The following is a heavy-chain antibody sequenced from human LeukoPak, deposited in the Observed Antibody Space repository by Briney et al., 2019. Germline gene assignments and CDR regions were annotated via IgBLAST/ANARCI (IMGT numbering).Heavy chain of an antibody. CDR3: AREALPYSSSWYLPGFDY. J-gene: IGHJ4*02. CDR1: GFTFSSYS. V-gene: IGHV3-21*01. D-gene: IGHD6-13*01. CDR2: ISSSSSYI. Sequence: GGSLRLSCAASGFTFSSYSMNWVRQAPGKGLEWVSSISSSSSYIYYADSVKGRFTISRDNAKNSLYLQMNSLRAEDTAVYYCAREALPYSSSWYLPGFDYWGQGTLVTVSS.